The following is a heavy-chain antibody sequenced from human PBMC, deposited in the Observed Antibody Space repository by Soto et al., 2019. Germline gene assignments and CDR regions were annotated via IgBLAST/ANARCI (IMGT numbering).Heavy chain of an antibody. CDR3: AREGESTNGAPDGFDP. D-gene: IGHD2-8*01. J-gene: IGHJ5*02. CDR2: IYYSGST. Sequence: QVQLQESGPGLVKPSQTLSLTCTVSGGSISSGGYYWSWIRQHPGKGLEWIGYIYYSGSTYYNPSLKSRVTISVDTSKNQFSLKLSSVTAADTAVYYCAREGESTNGAPDGFDPWGQGTLVTVSS. CDR1: GGSISSGGYY. V-gene: IGHV4-31*03.